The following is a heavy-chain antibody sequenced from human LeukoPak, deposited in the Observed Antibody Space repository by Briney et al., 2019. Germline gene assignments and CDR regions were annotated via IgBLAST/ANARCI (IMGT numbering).Heavy chain of an antibody. CDR2: IRSSIYGGTP. Sequence: GGSLRLSCTSSGFTFREFAVSWFRQAPGKGLGWLGFIRSSIYGGTPKAAASVKGRFIFSRDDSKGVAYLRMNSLKTDDTAVYYCSREWGNGNDLRPDSWGQGTLVTVSS. CDR3: SREWGNGNDLRPDS. V-gene: IGHV3-49*03. D-gene: IGHD1-1*01. CDR1: GFTFREFA. J-gene: IGHJ4*02.